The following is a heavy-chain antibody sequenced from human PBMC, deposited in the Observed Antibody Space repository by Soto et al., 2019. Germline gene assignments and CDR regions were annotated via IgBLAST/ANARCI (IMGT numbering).Heavy chain of an antibody. D-gene: IGHD6-19*01. CDR2: IKSSGST. V-gene: IGHV4-39*01. J-gene: IGHJ4*02. Sequence: QLQLQESGPGLVRPSETLSLICTVSGGSITRNDHYWGWIRQSPGKGLEWIGDIKSSGSTNYNLSLKSRVSMSVETSKNQFSLKMNSVTAADTAVYYCARLGSSGWYQGSYFDYWCQGTLVTVSS. CDR3: ARLGSSGWYQGSYFDY. CDR1: GGSITRNDHY.